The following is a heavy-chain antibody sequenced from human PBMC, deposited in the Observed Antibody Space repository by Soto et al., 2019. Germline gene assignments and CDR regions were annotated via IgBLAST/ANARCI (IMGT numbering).Heavy chain of an antibody. D-gene: IGHD3-3*01. V-gene: IGHV4-30-4*01. CDR2: IYYSGST. CDR1: GGSISSGDYY. J-gene: IGHJ6*02. CDR3: ARDGLRFLEWLPDYYYGMDV. Sequence: SETLSLTCTVSGGSISSGDYYWSWIRQPPGKGLEWIGYIYYSGSTYYNPSLKSRVTISVDTSKNQFSLKLSSVTAADTAVYYCARDGLRFLEWLPDYYYGMDVWGQGTTVTVSS.